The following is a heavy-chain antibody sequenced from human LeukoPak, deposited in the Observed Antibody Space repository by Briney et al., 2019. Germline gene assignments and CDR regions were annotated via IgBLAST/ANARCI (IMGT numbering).Heavy chain of an antibody. CDR2: IYYSGST. Sequence: GSLRLSCTASGFTFSSFAMNWVRQVPGKGLEWIGYIYYSGSTNYNPSLKSRVTISVDTSKNQFSLKLSSVTAADTAVYYCARAADLLRYFDWSPADVWGQGTTVTVSS. D-gene: IGHD3-9*01. CDR1: GFTFSSFA. J-gene: IGHJ6*02. V-gene: IGHV4-59*08. CDR3: ARAADLLRYFDWSPADV.